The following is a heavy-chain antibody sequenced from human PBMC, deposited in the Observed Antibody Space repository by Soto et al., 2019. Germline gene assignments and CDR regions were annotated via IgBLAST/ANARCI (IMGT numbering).Heavy chain of an antibody. Sequence: KPSETLSLTCAVSGGSISSGGYSWSWIRQPPGKGLEWIGYIYHSGSTYYNPSLKSRVTISVDRSKNQFSLKLSSVTAADTAVYYCARGQVDTMARGVIEWFDPWGQGTLVTVSS. CDR1: GGSISSGGYS. J-gene: IGHJ5*02. D-gene: IGHD3-10*01. CDR2: IYHSGST. V-gene: IGHV4-30-2*01. CDR3: ARGQVDTMARGVIEWFDP.